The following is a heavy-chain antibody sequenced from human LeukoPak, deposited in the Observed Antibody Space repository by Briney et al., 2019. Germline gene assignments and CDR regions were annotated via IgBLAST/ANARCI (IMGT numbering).Heavy chain of an antibody. CDR3: AKSGSGTHRLNWFDP. J-gene: IGHJ5*02. CDR2: ISDSGGST. CDR1: GFTFSSYA. D-gene: IGHD3-10*01. Sequence: PGGSLRLSCAASGFTFSSYAVTWVRQAPGKGLEWVSSISDSGGSTYYADSVKGRFTISRDNSKNTLYLQMYSLRAEDTAVYYCAKSGSGTHRLNWFDPWGQGTLVTVSS. V-gene: IGHV3-23*01.